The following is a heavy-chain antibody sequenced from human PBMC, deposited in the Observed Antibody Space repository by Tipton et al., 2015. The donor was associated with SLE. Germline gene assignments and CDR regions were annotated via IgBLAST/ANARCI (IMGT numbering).Heavy chain of an antibody. CDR3: ARALGMVYEGNCFDP. V-gene: IGHV4-38-2*01. J-gene: IGHJ5*02. D-gene: IGHD2-8*01. Sequence: TLSLTCAVSGYSISSGYYWGWIRQPPGKGLEWIGSIYHSGSTYYNPFLKSRVTISVDTSRNQFSLKLSSVTAADTAVYYCARALGMVYEGNCFDPWGQGTLVTVSS. CDR2: IYHSGST. CDR1: GYSISSGYY.